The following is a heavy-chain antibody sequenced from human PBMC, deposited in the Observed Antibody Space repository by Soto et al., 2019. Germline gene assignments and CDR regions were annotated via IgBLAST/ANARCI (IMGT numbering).Heavy chain of an antibody. Sequence: EVQLVESGGGLVQPGRSLRLSCAASGFTFDDYAMHWVRQAPGQGLEWVSGISWNSGSIGYADCVKGRFTISRDNAKKYLYLHMNSLRAEDTALYYCATLTSEMEYSSSSGSFDYWGQGTLVTVSS. CDR3: ATLTSEMEYSSSSGSFDY. CDR2: ISWNSGSI. D-gene: IGHD6-6*01. V-gene: IGHV3-9*01. CDR1: GFTFDDYA. J-gene: IGHJ4*02.